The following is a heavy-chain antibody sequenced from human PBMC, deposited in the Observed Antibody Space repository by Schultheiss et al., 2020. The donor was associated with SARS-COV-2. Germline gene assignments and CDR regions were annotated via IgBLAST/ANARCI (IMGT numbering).Heavy chain of an antibody. CDR1: GFTFTNYA. J-gene: IGHJ3*02. CDR3: ARGLQGHHAFDI. D-gene: IGHD5-24*01. Sequence: GESLKISCAASGFTFTNYAMHWVRQAPGKGLEWVAVIWYDGSNKYYADSVKGRFTISRDNSKNTLYLQMNSLRAEDTAVYYCARGLQGHHAFDIWGQGTMVTVSS. V-gene: IGHV3-33*01. CDR2: IWYDGSNK.